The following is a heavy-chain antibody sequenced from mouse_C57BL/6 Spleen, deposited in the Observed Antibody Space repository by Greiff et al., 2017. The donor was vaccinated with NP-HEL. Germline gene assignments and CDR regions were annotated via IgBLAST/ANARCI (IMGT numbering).Heavy chain of an antibody. J-gene: IGHJ1*03. V-gene: IGHV5-17*01. Sequence: DVHLVESGGGLVKPGGSLKLSCAASGFTFSDYGMHWVRQAPEKGLEWVAYISSGSSTIYYADTVKGRFTISRDNAKNTLFLQMTSLRSEDTAMYYCARGDYYGSSHWYFDVWGTGTTVTVSS. D-gene: IGHD1-1*01. CDR1: GFTFSDYG. CDR3: ARGDYYGSSHWYFDV. CDR2: ISSGSSTI.